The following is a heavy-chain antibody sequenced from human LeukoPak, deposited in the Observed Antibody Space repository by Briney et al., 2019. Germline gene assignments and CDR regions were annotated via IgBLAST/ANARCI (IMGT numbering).Heavy chain of an antibody. CDR1: GISLSNYG. Sequence: GGSLRLSCVVSGISLSNYGMTWVRQTPGKGLEWVSYISERGGGTTYADSVKGRFTIFRDISLNTGYLQMNNLRAEDTAVYFCAKRGVVIRGILVIGYHQEAKYYDFWGQGVMVTVSS. D-gene: IGHD3-10*01. CDR2: ISERGGGT. V-gene: IGHV3-23*01. J-gene: IGHJ4*02. CDR3: AKRGVVIRGILVIGYHQEAKYYDF.